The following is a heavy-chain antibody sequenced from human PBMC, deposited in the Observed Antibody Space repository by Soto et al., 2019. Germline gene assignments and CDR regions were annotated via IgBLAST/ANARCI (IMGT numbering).Heavy chain of an antibody. CDR2: ISSISGYI. CDR1: GFTFSSYS. J-gene: IGHJ5*02. Sequence: PGGSLRLSCAASGFTFSSYSMNWVRQAPGKGLEWVSSISSISGYIYYADSVKGRFTISRDNAKNSLYLQMNSLRAEDTAVYYCARSRYSGSNWFDPWGHGTLVTVSS. CDR3: ARSRYSGSNWFDP. V-gene: IGHV3-21*01. D-gene: IGHD1-26*01.